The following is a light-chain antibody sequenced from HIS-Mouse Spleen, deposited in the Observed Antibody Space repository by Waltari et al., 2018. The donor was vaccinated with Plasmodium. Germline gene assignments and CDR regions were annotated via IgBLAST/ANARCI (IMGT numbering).Light chain of an antibody. CDR2: EDS. V-gene: IGLV3-10*01. CDR1: ALPKKY. Sequence: SYELPPPPSVSVSPGQTARIPCSGDALPKKYAHWYQQKSGQAPVLVIHEDSKRPSGIPERFSGSSSGTMATLTISGAQVEDEADYYCYSTDSSGNHRVFGGGTKLTVL. J-gene: IGLJ3*02. CDR3: YSTDSSGNHRV.